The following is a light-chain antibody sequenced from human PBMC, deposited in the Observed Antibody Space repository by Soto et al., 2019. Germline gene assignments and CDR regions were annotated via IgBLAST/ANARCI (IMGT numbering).Light chain of an antibody. V-gene: IGKV1-5*03. CDR1: QSISSW. J-gene: IGKJ1*01. CDR3: QQYNSYPRT. Sequence: DIQMTQSPSTLSASVGDRVTITCRASQSISSWLAWYQQKPGKAPKLLIYKASSLESGVPSRFSGSGSGTEFTLTISSLQPDDFATYYCQQYNSYPRTVGQGTKVDI. CDR2: KAS.